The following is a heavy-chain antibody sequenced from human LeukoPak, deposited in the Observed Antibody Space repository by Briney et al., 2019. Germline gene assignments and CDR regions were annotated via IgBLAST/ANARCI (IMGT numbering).Heavy chain of an antibody. CDR1: GFTFSSYA. CDR2: ISYDGSNK. D-gene: IGHD2-8*01. Sequence: GGSLRLSCAASGFTFSSYAMHWVRQAPGKGLEWVAVISYDGSNKYYADSVKGRFTISRDNSKNTLYLQMNSLRAEDTAVYYCARKNGPFDYWGQGTLVTVSS. V-gene: IGHV3-30-3*01. J-gene: IGHJ4*02. CDR3: ARKNGPFDY.